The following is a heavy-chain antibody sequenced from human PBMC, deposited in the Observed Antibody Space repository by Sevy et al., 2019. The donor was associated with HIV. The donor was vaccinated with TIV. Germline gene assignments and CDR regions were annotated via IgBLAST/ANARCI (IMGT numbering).Heavy chain of an antibody. CDR1: GFTFSSYA. D-gene: IGHD2-15*01. J-gene: IGHJ4*02. CDR3: AKVLPRLKYCSGGSCYPNFDY. CDR2: ISGSGGST. V-gene: IGHV3-23*01. Sequence: GGSLRLSCAASGFTFSSYAMSWVRQAPGKGLEWVSAISGSGGSTYYADSAKGRFTISRDNSKNTLYLQMNSLRAEDTAVYYCAKVLPRLKYCSGGSCYPNFDYWGQGTLVTVSS.